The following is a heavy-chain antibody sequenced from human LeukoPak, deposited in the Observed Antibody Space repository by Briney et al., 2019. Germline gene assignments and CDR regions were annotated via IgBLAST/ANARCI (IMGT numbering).Heavy chain of an antibody. V-gene: IGHV4-59*08. CDR2: IYYSGST. CDR3: ARARAEQQLGVYFDY. J-gene: IGHJ4*02. D-gene: IGHD6-13*01. CDR1: GGSISSYY. Sequence: SETLSLTCTVSGGSISSYYWSWIRQPPGKGLEWIGYIYYSGSTNYNPSLKSRVTISVDTSKNQFSLKLSSVTAADTAVYYCARARAEQQLGVYFDYWGQGTLVTVSS.